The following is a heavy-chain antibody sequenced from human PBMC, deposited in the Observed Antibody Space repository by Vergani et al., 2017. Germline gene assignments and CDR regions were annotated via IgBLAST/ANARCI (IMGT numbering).Heavy chain of an antibody. V-gene: IGHV3-21*01. D-gene: IGHD6-19*01. J-gene: IGHJ4*02. CDR1: GFTFSSYS. CDR2: ISSSSSYR. Sequence: EVQLVESGGGLVKPGGSLRLSCAASGFTFSSYSMNWVRQAPGKGLEWVSSISSSSSYRYYADSVTGRFTISRDNANNSLYLQMNSLRAEDTAVYYCARGKPSVAGTFDYWGQGTLVTVSS. CDR3: ARGKPSVAGTFDY.